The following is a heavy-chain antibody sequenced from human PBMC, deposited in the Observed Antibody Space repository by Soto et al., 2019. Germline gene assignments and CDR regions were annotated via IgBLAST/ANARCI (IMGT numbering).Heavy chain of an antibody. CDR2: MNPNSGNT. Sequence: ASVKVSCKASGYTFTSYDINWVRQATGQGLEWMGWMNPNSGNTGYAQKFQGRVTMTRNTSISTAYMELSSLRSEDTAVYYCARVQYYYDSSGSLSYYYYGMDVWGQGTTVTVSS. J-gene: IGHJ6*02. D-gene: IGHD3-22*01. V-gene: IGHV1-8*01. CDR1: GYTFTSYD. CDR3: ARVQYYYDSSGSLSYYYYGMDV.